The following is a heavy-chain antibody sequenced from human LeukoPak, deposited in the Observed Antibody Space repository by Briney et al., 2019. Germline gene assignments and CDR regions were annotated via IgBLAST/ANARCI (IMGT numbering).Heavy chain of an antibody. CDR2: IYYSGST. CDR1: GGSISSYY. V-gene: IGHV4-59*08. J-gene: IGHJ6*03. Sequence: SETLSLTCTVSGGSISSYYWSWIRQPPGKGLEWIGYIYYSGSTNYNPSPKSRVTISVDTSKNQFSLKLSSVTAADTAVYYCARHVIAAAGTPRKQPDYYYYMDVWGKGTTVTVSS. D-gene: IGHD6-13*01. CDR3: ARHVIAAAGTPRKQPDYYYYMDV.